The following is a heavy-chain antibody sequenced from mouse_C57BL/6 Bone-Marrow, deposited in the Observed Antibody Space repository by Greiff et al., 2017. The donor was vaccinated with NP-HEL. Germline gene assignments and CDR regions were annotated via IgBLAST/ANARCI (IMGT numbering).Heavy chain of an antibody. Sequence: QVQLQQPGAELVMPGASVKLSCKASGYTFTSYWMHWVKQRPGQGLEWIGEIDPSDSYTNYNQKFKGKSTLTVDKSSSTAYMQLSSLTSEDSAVYYCARGTAQAMDYWGQGTSVTVSS. CDR2: IDPSDSYT. J-gene: IGHJ4*01. D-gene: IGHD3-2*02. V-gene: IGHV1-69*01. CDR1: GYTFTSYW. CDR3: ARGTAQAMDY.